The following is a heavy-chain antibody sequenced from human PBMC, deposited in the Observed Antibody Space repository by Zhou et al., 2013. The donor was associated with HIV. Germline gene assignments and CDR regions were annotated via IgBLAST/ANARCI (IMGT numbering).Heavy chain of an antibody. D-gene: IGHD6-6*01. CDR1: GYSFTFYS. V-gene: IGHV1-69*01. Sequence: QVQLEQPGAEVRKPGAPVELTCQASGYSFTFYSMHWVRQAPGQGLEWMGGIIPIFGTANYAQKFQGRVTITTDESTSTAYMELSSLRSEDTAVYYCARGLRDIAAHFDYWGQGTLV. CDR3: ARGLRDIAAHFDY. J-gene: IGHJ4*02. CDR2: IIPIFGTA.